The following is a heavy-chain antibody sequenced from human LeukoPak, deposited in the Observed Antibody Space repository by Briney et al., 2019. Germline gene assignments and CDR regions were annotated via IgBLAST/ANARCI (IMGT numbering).Heavy chain of an antibody. Sequence: GASVKVSCKASGYTFTAYYMHWGRQAPGQGLEWMGWIYPHSGETNYAQKFQGRVTMTRDTSISTVFMEITSLRSDDRAVYYCARVIRFTMIRGVSDAFDIWGQGTMVTVSS. CDR2: IYPHSGET. V-gene: IGHV1-2*02. CDR1: GYTFTAYY. D-gene: IGHD3-10*01. J-gene: IGHJ3*02. CDR3: ARVIRFTMIRGVSDAFDI.